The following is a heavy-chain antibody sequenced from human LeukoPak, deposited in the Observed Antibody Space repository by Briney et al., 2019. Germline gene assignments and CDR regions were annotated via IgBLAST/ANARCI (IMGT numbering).Heavy chain of an antibody. Sequence: SETLSLTCVVYGGSFSDYYWTWVRQPPGKGLEWIGEINHSGATKYNPSLKSRVTISIHTSNNQFSLKLNSVTAADTAVYYCASVVPAAYDAFDIWGQGTMVTVSS. D-gene: IGHD2-2*01. J-gene: IGHJ3*02. CDR2: INHSGAT. CDR1: GGSFSDYY. CDR3: ASVVPAAYDAFDI. V-gene: IGHV4-34*01.